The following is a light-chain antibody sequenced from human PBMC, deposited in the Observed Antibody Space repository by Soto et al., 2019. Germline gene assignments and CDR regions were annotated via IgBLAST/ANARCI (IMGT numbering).Light chain of an antibody. Sequence: EIVMTQSPATLSVSPGESATLSCRASQSVSINLAWYQQKPGQAPRLLIYGASSRATGIPARFSGSGSGTHFTLTISSLQSEDFAVYYCQHYRNWPSWTFGQGTRVEI. CDR2: GAS. V-gene: IGKV3-15*01. J-gene: IGKJ1*01. CDR1: QSVSIN. CDR3: QHYRNWPSWT.